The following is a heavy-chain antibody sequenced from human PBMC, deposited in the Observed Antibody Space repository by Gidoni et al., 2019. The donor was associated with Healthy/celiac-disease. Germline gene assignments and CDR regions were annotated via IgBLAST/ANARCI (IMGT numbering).Heavy chain of an antibody. V-gene: IGHV3-33*01. CDR1: GFTFSSYG. J-gene: IGHJ6*02. D-gene: IGHD5-12*01. Sequence: QVQLVESGGGVVQPGRSLRLYCAASGFTFSSYGMHWVRQAPGKGLEWVAVIWYDGSNKYYADSVKGRFTISRDNSKNTLYLQMNSLRAEDTAVYYCARDFSGYDSQLWVEEYYYYGMDVWGQGTTVTVSS. CDR3: ARDFSGYDSQLWVEEYYYYGMDV. CDR2: IWYDGSNK.